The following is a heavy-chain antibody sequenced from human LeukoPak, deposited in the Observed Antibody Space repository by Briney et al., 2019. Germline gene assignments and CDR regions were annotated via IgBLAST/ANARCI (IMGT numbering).Heavy chain of an antibody. CDR2: IIPIFGTA. V-gene: IGHV1-69*05. D-gene: IGHD1-7*01. CDR1: GGTFSSYA. Sequence: GASVKVSCKASGGTFSSYAISWLRQAPGQGLEWMGGIIPIFGTANYAQKFQGRVTITTDESTSTAYMELSSLRSEDTAVYYCARDQGELELDYWGQGTLVTVSS. CDR3: ARDQGELELDY. J-gene: IGHJ4*02.